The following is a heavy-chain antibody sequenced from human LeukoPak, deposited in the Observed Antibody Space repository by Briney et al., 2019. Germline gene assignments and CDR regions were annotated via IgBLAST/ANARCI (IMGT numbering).Heavy chain of an antibody. CDR3: ARERYDTGGLDY. V-gene: IGHV4-39*07. Sequence: SETLSLTCTVSGGSISSSSYYWGWIRQPPGKGLEWIGRIYTSGSTNYNPSLKSRVTISVDTSKNQFSLKLSSVTAADTAVYYCARERYDTGGLDYWGQGTLVTVSS. D-gene: IGHD3-22*01. CDR2: IYTSGST. J-gene: IGHJ4*02. CDR1: GGSISSSSYY.